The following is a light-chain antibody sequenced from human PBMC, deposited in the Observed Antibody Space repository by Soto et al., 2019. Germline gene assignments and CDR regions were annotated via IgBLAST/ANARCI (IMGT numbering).Light chain of an antibody. Sequence: IVLTQSPGTLSLSPGERATLSCRASQSVSSIYLAWYQQKPGQAPRLLIYGASSKATGIPHRFSGSGSGTYITLTISRLEPDDSAVYFCQQYGGSPNTCGQRTRLEIK. CDR3: QQYGGSPNT. CDR1: QSVSSIY. CDR2: GAS. J-gene: IGKJ5*01. V-gene: IGKV3-20*01.